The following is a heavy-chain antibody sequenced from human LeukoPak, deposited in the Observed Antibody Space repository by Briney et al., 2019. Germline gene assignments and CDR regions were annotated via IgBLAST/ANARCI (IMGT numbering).Heavy chain of an antibody. CDR1: GGSISSGGYY. V-gene: IGHV4-31*03. CDR3: ARDHLYGMDV. J-gene: IGHJ6*02. Sequence: LQTLSLTRTVSGGSISSGGYYWSWIRQHPGKGLEWIGYIYYSGSTYYNPSLKSRVTISVDTSKNQFSLKLSSVTAADTAVYYCARDHLYGMDVWGQGTTVTVSS. CDR2: IYYSGST.